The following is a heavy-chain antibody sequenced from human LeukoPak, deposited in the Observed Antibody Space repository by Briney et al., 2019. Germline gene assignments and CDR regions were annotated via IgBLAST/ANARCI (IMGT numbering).Heavy chain of an antibody. CDR3: ARVEVTGIVGVDWFDP. Sequence: SETLSLTCAVYGGSFSGYYWSWIRQPPGKGLEWIGEINHSGSTNYNPSLKSRVTISVDTSKNQFSLKLSSVTAADTAVYYCARVEVTGIVGVDWFDPWGQGTLVTVSS. CDR1: GGSFSGYY. D-gene: IGHD1-26*01. J-gene: IGHJ5*02. CDR2: INHSGST. V-gene: IGHV4-34*01.